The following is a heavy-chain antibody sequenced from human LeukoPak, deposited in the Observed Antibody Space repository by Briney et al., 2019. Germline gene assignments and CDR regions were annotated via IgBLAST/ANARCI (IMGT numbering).Heavy chain of an antibody. J-gene: IGHJ4*02. CDR2: INPGGGSA. D-gene: IGHD7-27*01. CDR3: ARARTGDSDY. Sequence: ASVEVSCKASGYTFINYYIHWVRQAPGQGLEWMGLINPGGGSATYSQKFQGRVTMTRDTSTNTVYMELNSLRSEDTALYYCARARTGDSDYWGQGTLVTVSS. V-gene: IGHV1-46*01. CDR1: GYTFINYY.